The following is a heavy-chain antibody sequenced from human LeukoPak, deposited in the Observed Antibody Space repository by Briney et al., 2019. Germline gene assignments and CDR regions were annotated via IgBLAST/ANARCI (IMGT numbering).Heavy chain of an antibody. Sequence: PGGSLRLSCAASGFTFSSYAMGWVRQAPGKGLEWVSAISGSGGSTYYADSVKGRFTISRDNSKNTLYLQMNSLRAEDTAVYYCAKLDCSSTSCYFHYYGMDVWGQGTTVTVSS. CDR1: GFTFSSYA. D-gene: IGHD2-2*01. CDR3: AKLDCSSTSCYFHYYGMDV. V-gene: IGHV3-23*01. J-gene: IGHJ6*02. CDR2: ISGSGGST.